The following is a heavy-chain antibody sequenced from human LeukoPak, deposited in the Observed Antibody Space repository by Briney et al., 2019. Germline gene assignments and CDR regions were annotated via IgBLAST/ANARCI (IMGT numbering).Heavy chain of an antibody. D-gene: IGHD2-15*01. Sequence: PGGSLRLXCAASGFTFSSYGMHWVRQAPGKGLEWVAFIRYDGSNKYYADSVKGRFTISRDNSKNTLYLQMNSLRAEDTAVYYCASLVVVAAGGRFRDVWGKGTTVTVSS. CDR2: IRYDGSNK. CDR3: ASLVVVAAGGRFRDV. V-gene: IGHV3-30*02. CDR1: GFTFSSYG. J-gene: IGHJ6*04.